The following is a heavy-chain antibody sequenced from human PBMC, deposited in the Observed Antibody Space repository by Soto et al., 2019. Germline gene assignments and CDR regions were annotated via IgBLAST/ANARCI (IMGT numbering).Heavy chain of an antibody. CDR2: LYYSGST. V-gene: IGHV4-59*08. D-gene: IGHD5-18*01. CDR1: GGSISMYS. CDR3: ARNYGPGYTYDY. J-gene: IGHJ4*02. Sequence: EPLSETFTICGGSISMYSWSWSREPPGTGLEWNGNLYYSGSTNYNPSLKSRVTISVDPSKNQFSLKLSSGAAADTAGFYLARNYGPGYTYDYRAQGTVVTVS.